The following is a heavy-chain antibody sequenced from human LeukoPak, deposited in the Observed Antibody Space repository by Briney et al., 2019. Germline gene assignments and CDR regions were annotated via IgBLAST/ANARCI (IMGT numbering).Heavy chain of an antibody. CDR1: GITVGSSY. CDR2: IYSGGAT. Sequence: PGGSLRLSCAASGITVGSSYMSWVRQAPGKGLEWVSAIYSGGATYYADSAKGRFTISRDNSKNTLYLQMNSLRVEDTAVYYCARGVFWRTNSYSSGSPDYWGQGTLVTVSS. CDR3: ARGVFWRTNSYSSGSPDY. J-gene: IGHJ4*02. V-gene: IGHV3-66*01. D-gene: IGHD6-19*01.